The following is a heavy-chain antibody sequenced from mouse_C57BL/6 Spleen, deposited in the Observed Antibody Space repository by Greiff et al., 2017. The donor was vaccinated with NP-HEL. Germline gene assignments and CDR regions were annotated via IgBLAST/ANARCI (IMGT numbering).Heavy chain of an antibody. J-gene: IGHJ2*01. V-gene: IGHV14-1*01. CDR2: IDPEDGDT. CDR1: GFNIKDYY. Sequence: VQLQQSGAELVRPGASVKLSCTASGFNIKDYYMHWVKQRPEQGLEWIGRIDPEDGDTEYAPKFQGKATMTADTSSNTAYLQLSSLTSEDTAVYYWTTDYYGSSRNFDYWGQGTTLTVSS. D-gene: IGHD1-1*01. CDR3: TTDYYGSSRNFDY.